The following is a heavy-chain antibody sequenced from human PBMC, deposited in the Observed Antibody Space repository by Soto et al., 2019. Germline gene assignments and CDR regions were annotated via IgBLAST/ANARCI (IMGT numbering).Heavy chain of an antibody. CDR1: GFSFSSSA. D-gene: IGHD3-16*01. CDR2: ISASSTST. CDR3: VKFGAPRYFDY. J-gene: IGHJ4*02. V-gene: IGHV3-23*01. Sequence: EVQLLESGGGLVQPGGSLRLSCAASGFSFSSSAMTWARQAPGKGLAWVSFISASSTSTYYSDSVQGRFTISRDNSKNTLYLQMSSLRADDAALYYCVKFGAPRYFDYWGQGTTVTVSS.